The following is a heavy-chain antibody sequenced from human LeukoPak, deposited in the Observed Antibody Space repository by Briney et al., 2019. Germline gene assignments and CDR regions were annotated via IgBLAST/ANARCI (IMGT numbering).Heavy chain of an antibody. CDR3: VKEPHYYDRSGYF. J-gene: IGHJ4*02. Sequence: GGSLRLSCAASGFTFDDYAMHWVRQAPGKGLEWVSLIGGDGGSTYYADSVKGRFTISRDNSKNSPFLQMKSLRTDDTALYYCVKEPHYYDRSGYFWGQGTLVTVSS. CDR1: GFTFDDYA. V-gene: IGHV3-43*02. D-gene: IGHD3-22*01. CDR2: IGGDGGST.